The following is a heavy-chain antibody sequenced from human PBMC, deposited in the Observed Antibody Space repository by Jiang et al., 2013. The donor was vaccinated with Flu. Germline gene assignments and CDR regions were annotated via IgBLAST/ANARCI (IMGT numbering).Heavy chain of an antibody. V-gene: IGHV1-69*15. J-gene: IGHJ4*02. CDR3: AKEIGGYGQAPCDY. CDR2: IIPIFGTA. D-gene: IGHD5-12*01. Sequence: EVKKAWVLGEGLLQGFWRVVKQLCYRLVRQAPGQGLEWMGTIIPIFGTANYAQKFQGRVTITADESTSTVYMELSSLRSEDTAVYYCAKEIGGYGQAPCDYWGQGTLVTVSS. CDR1: RVVKQLC.